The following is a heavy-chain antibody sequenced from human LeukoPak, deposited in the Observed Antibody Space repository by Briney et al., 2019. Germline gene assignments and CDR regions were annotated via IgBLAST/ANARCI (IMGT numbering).Heavy chain of an antibody. J-gene: IGHJ4*02. CDR2: IYSGGST. Sequence: GGSLRLSCAGSGFTVSGNYMSWVRQAPGKGLEWVSVIYSGGSTYYADSVKGRFTISRHNSKNTVYLQMDSLRSDDTAVYYCTGTLIPGGFVDYWGQGTLVTVSS. V-gene: IGHV3-53*04. CDR3: TGTLIPGGFVDY. D-gene: IGHD3-16*01. CDR1: GFTVSGNY.